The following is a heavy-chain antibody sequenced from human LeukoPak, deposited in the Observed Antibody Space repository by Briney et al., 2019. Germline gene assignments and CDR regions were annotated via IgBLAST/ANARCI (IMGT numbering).Heavy chain of an antibody. V-gene: IGHV4-39*02. D-gene: IGHD3-22*01. CDR3: ARERTPSLITMIVVVNVRRYFDL. CDR2: IYYSGST. CDR1: GGSISSSSYY. J-gene: IGHJ2*01. Sequence: SETLSLTSTVSGGSISSSSYYWGWIRQPPGKGLEWIGSIYYSGSTYYNPSLKSRVTISVDTSKNQFSLKLSSVTAADTAVYYCARERTPSLITMIVVVNVRRYFDLWGRGTLVTVSS.